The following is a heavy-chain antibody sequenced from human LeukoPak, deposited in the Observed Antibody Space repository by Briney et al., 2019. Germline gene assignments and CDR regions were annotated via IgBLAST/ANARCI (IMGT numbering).Heavy chain of an antibody. CDR2: MSGSGGST. V-gene: IGHV3-23*01. CDR1: GSTFSNYA. Sequence: GGSLRLSCAASGSTFSNYAMSWARQAPGKGLEWVSAMSGSGGSTYYADSVKGRFTISRDNSKNTLYLQTNSLRAEDTAVYYCTKGTIWLPFDYWGQGTLVTVSS. J-gene: IGHJ4*02. CDR3: TKGTIWLPFDY. D-gene: IGHD5-18*01.